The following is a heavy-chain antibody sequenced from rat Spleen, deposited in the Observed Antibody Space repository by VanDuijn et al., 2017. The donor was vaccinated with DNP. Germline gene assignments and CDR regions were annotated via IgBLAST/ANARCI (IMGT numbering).Heavy chain of an antibody. CDR2: ISYSGST. J-gene: IGHJ1*01. CDR1: DYSITSNF. CDR3: ARGLNYGGYNYYWYFDF. D-gene: IGHD1-11*01. V-gene: IGHV3-1*01. Sequence: EVQLQESGPGLVKPSQSLSLTCSVTDYSITSNFWGWIRKFPGNKMEWIGHISYSGSTNYNPSLKSRISITRDTSKNQFFLRLNSVTPEDTATYYCARGLNYGGYNYYWYFDFWGPGTMVTVSS.